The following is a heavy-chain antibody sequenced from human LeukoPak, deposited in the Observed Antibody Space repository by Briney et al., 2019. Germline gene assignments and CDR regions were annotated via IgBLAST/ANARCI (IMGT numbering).Heavy chain of an antibody. CDR3: TRGTHWFDP. V-gene: IGHV1-18*01. CDR1: GYTFSDYG. CDR2: ISADNSNT. Sequence: ASVKVSCTASGYTFSDYGITWVRQAPGQGLEWMGRISADNSNTNYAQSLRGRLTMIADTSANTAYMELRSLRSDDTAVYYCTRGTHWFDPWGQGTLVTVSS. J-gene: IGHJ5*02.